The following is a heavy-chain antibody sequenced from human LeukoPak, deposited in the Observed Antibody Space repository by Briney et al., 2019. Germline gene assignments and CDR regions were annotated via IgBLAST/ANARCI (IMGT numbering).Heavy chain of an antibody. CDR2: IDHSGST. D-gene: IGHD4-17*01. CDR1: GGSFSGYY. J-gene: IGHJ3*02. Sequence: TSETLSLTCAVYGGSFSGYYWSWIRQPPGKGLEWIGEIDHSGSTNYNPSLKSRVTISVDTSKNQFSLNLSSVTAADTAVYYCARQKYGDYRNAFDIWGQGRMVTVSS. V-gene: IGHV4-34*01. CDR3: ARQKYGDYRNAFDI.